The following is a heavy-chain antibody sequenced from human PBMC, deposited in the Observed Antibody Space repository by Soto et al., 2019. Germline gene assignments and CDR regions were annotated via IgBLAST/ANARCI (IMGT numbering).Heavy chain of an antibody. CDR2: FDPEDGET. CDR1: GYTLTELS. Sequence: ASVKVSCKVSGYTLTELSMHWVRQAPGKGLEWMGGFDPEDGETIYAQKFQGRVTMTEGTSTDTAYMELSSLRSEDTAVYYCAKNYDFWSGYFGWGQGTLVTVYS. D-gene: IGHD3-3*01. J-gene: IGHJ4*02. CDR3: AKNYDFWSGYFG. V-gene: IGHV1-24*01.